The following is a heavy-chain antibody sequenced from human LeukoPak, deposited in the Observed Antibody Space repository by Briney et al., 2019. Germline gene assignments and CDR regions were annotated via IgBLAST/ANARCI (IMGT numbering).Heavy chain of an antibody. Sequence: PSETLSLTCTVSGGSINSYYWSWIRQPAGKGLEWIRRIYTSGSTNYNPSLKSRVTMSVDTSKNQFSLKLSSVTAADTAVYYCARGAAAGRFDYWGQGTLVTVSS. V-gene: IGHV4-4*07. CDR1: GGSINSYY. CDR2: IYTSGST. D-gene: IGHD6-13*01. J-gene: IGHJ4*02. CDR3: ARGAAAGRFDY.